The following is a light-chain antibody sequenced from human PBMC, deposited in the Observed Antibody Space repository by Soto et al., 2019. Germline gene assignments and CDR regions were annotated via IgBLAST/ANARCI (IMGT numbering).Light chain of an antibody. V-gene: IGKV1-39*01. Sequence: DIQMTQSPSSLSASVGDRVTITCRASQSISTYLNWYQQKIGKAPKLLIYGASSLQSGVPSRFSGSGSATDFTLTISSLQPEDFAVYYCQQRSNWPRFGQGTRLEIK. CDR2: GAS. CDR3: QQRSNWPR. J-gene: IGKJ5*01. CDR1: QSISTY.